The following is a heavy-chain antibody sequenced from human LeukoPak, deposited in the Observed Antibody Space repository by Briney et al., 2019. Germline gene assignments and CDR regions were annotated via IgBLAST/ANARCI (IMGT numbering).Heavy chain of an antibody. Sequence: GGSLRLSCVAFGFTFSSYSMNWVRQAPGKGLEWVSYISSSSSTIYYADSVKGRFTISRDNAKNSLYLQMNSLRAEDTAVYYCARAYCGGDCYSAYYGMDVWGQGTTVTVSS. CDR1: GFTFSSYS. J-gene: IGHJ6*02. D-gene: IGHD2-21*02. V-gene: IGHV3-48*04. CDR3: ARAYCGGDCYSAYYGMDV. CDR2: ISSSSSTI.